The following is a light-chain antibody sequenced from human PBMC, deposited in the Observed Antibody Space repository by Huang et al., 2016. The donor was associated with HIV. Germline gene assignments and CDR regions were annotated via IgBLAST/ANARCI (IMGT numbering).Light chain of an antibody. V-gene: IGKV3-15*01. J-gene: IGKJ1*01. Sequence: EIVMTQSPATLSVSPGERATLSCRASQSVSSNLAWYQQKPGQAPRLLIYGASTRATGFPARFSGSGSWTEFTLTISSLQSEDFALYYCQQYNDWPPRTFGQGTKVEIK. CDR1: QSVSSN. CDR3: QQYNDWPPRT. CDR2: GAS.